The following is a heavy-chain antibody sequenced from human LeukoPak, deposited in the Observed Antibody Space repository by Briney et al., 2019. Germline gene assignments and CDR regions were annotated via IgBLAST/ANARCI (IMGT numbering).Heavy chain of an antibody. CDR3: ARGDFWTGYYLDY. V-gene: IGHV1-8*01. J-gene: IGHJ4*02. D-gene: IGHD3/OR15-3a*01. Sequence: ASVKVSCKASGYTFTSYDINWVRQATGQGRGWMGWMHPNSGNTGYAQKIQSRVTMTRNTSISTAYMELSSLRSEDTAVYYCARGDFWTGYYLDYWGQGTLVTVSS. CDR1: GYTFTSYD. CDR2: MHPNSGNT.